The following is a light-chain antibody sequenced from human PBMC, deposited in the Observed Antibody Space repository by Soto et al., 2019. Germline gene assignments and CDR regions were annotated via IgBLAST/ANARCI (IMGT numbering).Light chain of an antibody. V-gene: IGKV1-5*03. CDR2: EAS. Sequence: DIQMTQSPSTLSASVGDTVIITCRASQNINSWLAWYQQKAGTAPKLLIYEASKLENGVSSRFSGSGSGTEFTLTIRSLQPDDLATYYCQQYYSYSLYTFGQGTKLEIK. CDR1: QNINSW. CDR3: QQYYSYSLYT. J-gene: IGKJ2*01.